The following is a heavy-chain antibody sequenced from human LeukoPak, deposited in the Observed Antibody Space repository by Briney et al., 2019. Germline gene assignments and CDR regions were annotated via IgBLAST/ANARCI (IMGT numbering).Heavy chain of an antibody. Sequence: SETLSLTCAVYGGSFTTYYWTWIRQPPGKGLEWIGEIHHGGRTNYKPSLRSRVTISLDTSKNQFSLNLNSVTAADTAVYYCARGLSSGWVDYWGQGTLVTVSS. V-gene: IGHV4-34*01. D-gene: IGHD6-19*01. CDR3: ARGLSSGWVDY. J-gene: IGHJ4*02. CDR1: GGSFTTYY. CDR2: IHHGGRT.